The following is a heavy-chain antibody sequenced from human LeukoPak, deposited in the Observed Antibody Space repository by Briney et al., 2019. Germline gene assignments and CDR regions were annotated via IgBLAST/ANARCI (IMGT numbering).Heavy chain of an antibody. CDR1: GYSFTTYW. J-gene: IGHJ6*02. CDR2: ISPGDFDT. V-gene: IGHV5-51*01. CDR3: ARHQGGMDV. Sequence: GESLKISCKGSGYSFTTYWVAWVRQMPGKGLEWMGMISPGDFDTRYSPSFKGQVTISADKSINTAYLQWSSLKASDTAIYYCARHQGGMDVWGQGTTVTVSS.